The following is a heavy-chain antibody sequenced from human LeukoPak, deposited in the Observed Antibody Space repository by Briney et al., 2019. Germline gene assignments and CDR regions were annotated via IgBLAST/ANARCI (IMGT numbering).Heavy chain of an antibody. V-gene: IGHV3-30*02. CDR3: AKDRDWASAAGTDFDY. D-gene: IGHD6-13*01. CDR2: IRYDGSKK. J-gene: IGHJ4*02. Sequence: PGDSLRLSCAASGFIFSSYGMHWVRQAPGKGLEWVAFIRYDGSKKYYTDFVKGRFTISRDNSKNTLFLQMNSLRAEDTAVYYCAKDRDWASAAGTDFDYWGQGTLVTVSS. CDR1: GFIFSSYG.